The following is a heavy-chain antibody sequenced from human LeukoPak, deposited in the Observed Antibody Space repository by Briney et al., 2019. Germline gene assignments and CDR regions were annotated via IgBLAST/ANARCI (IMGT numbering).Heavy chain of an antibody. Sequence: SETLSLTCAVSGYSISSGYYWGWIRQPPGKGLEWIGSTYHSGSTYYNPSLKSRVTISVDTSKNQFSLKLSSVTAADTAVYYCARLITGTTTAFDIWGQGTMVTVSS. V-gene: IGHV4-38-2*01. CDR2: TYHSGST. CDR1: GYSISSGYY. CDR3: ARLITGTTTAFDI. J-gene: IGHJ3*02. D-gene: IGHD1-7*01.